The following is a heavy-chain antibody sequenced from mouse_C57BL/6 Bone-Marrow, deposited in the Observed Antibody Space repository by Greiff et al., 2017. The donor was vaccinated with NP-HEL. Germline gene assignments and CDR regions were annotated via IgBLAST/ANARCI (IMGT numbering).Heavy chain of an antibody. Sequence: ESGPGLVKPSQSLSLTCSVTGYSITSGYYWNWIRQFPGNKLEWMGYISYDGSNNYNPSLKNRISITRDTSKNQFFLKLNSVTTEDTATYYCARSDATWGQGTLVTVSA. CDR3: ARSDAT. CDR1: GYSITSGYY. J-gene: IGHJ3*01. V-gene: IGHV3-6*01. D-gene: IGHD6-1*01. CDR2: ISYDGSN.